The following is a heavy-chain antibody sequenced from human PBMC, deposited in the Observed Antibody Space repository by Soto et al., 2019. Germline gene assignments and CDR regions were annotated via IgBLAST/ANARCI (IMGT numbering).Heavy chain of an antibody. CDR1: GFTFSSYG. Sequence: GGSLRLSCAASGFTFSSYGMHWVRQAPGKGLEWVAVISYDGSNKYYADSVKGRFTISRDNSKNTLYLQMNSLRAEDTAVYYCAKDGNSGVLGHYYYYGMDVWGQGTTVTVSS. D-gene: IGHD3-10*01. CDR3: AKDGNSGVLGHYYYYGMDV. CDR2: ISYDGSNK. J-gene: IGHJ6*02. V-gene: IGHV3-30*18.